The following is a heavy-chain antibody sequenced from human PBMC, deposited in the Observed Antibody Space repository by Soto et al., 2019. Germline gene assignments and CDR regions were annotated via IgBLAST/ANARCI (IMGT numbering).Heavy chain of an antibody. CDR1: GYSISSSNW. Sequence: SETLSLTCAVSGYSISSSNWWGWIRQPPGKGLEWIGYIYYSGTTYYNPSLKSRVTMSVDNSKNTLYLQMDSLRPEDTALYYCARDRATAAAVYDFDYWGQGALVTVSS. CDR2: IYYSGTT. J-gene: IGHJ4*02. V-gene: IGHV4-28*03. D-gene: IGHD6-13*01. CDR3: ARDRATAAAVYDFDY.